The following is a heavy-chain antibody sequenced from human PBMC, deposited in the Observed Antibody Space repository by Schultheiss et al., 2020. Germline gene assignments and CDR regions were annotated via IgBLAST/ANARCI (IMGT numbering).Heavy chain of an antibody. Sequence: GGSLRLSCAASGFTFSSYWMHWVRQAPGKGLMWIARINDDGSASIYADSVRGRFTISRDDAKNTLYLQMNSLRAEDTAVYFCTRAKEWNDGFDIWGQGTLVTVSS. CDR1: GFTFSSYW. V-gene: IGHV3-74*01. CDR3: TRAKEWNDGFDI. D-gene: IGHD1-1*01. J-gene: IGHJ3*02. CDR2: INDDGSAS.